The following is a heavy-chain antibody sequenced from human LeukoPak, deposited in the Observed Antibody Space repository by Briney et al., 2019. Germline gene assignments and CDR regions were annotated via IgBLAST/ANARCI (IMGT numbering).Heavy chain of an antibody. D-gene: IGHD6-19*01. J-gene: IGHJ4*02. CDR2: IIPIFGTA. V-gene: IGHV1-69*05. Sequence: GASVKVSCKASGGTFSSYAISWVRHAPGQGLEWMGGIIPIFGTANYAQKFQGRVTITTDESTSTAYMELSSLRSEDTAVYYCARSGYSSGSYGDYWGQGTLVTVSS. CDR3: ARSGYSSGSYGDY. CDR1: GGTFSSYA.